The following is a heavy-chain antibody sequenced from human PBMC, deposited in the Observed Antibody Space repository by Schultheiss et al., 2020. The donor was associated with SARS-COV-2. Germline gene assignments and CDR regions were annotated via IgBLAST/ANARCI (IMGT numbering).Heavy chain of an antibody. CDR1: GGSISSGGYY. Sequence: SETLSLTCTVSGGSISSGGYYWSWIRQPPGKGLEWIGYIYYSGSTNYNPSLKSRVTISVDTSKNQFSLKLSSVTAADTAVYYCARVRNRYYFDYWGQGTLVTVSS. J-gene: IGHJ4*02. CDR3: ARVRNRYYFDY. V-gene: IGHV4-61*08. CDR2: IYYSGST.